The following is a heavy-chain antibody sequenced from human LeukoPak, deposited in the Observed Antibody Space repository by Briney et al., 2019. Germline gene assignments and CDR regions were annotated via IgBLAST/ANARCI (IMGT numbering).Heavy chain of an antibody. CDR1: GGSISSYY. CDR2: IYYSGST. Sequence: SETLALNCTVSGGSISSYYWSWIRQPPGTGLEWIGYIYYSGSTNYNPSLKSRVTISVDTSKNQFSLKLSSVTAADTAVYYCARGEWLQFSYWGQGTLVTVSS. V-gene: IGHV4-59*01. J-gene: IGHJ4*02. D-gene: IGHD5-24*01. CDR3: ARGEWLQFSY.